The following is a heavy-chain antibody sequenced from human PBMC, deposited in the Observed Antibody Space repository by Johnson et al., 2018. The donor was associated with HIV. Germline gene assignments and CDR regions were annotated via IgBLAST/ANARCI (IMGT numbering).Heavy chain of an antibody. V-gene: IGHV3-30*02. Sequence: QVQLVESGGGVVQPGVSLRLSCAASGFTFSSYGMHWVRQAPGKGLEWVAFIQYDGSNKYYADSVKGRFTISRDNSKNTLYLQMNSLRAEDTAVYYCAKDSDAFDIWGQWTMVTVSS. CDR3: AKDSDAFDI. J-gene: IGHJ3*02. CDR1: GFTFSSYG. CDR2: IQYDGSNK.